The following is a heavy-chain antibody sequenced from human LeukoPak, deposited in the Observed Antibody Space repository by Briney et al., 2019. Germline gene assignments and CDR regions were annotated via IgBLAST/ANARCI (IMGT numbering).Heavy chain of an antibody. CDR1: GFTFSSYS. CDR3: AREMREDTAMVNFDY. CDR2: MSSSSYI. D-gene: IGHD5-18*01. V-gene: IGHV3-21*01. J-gene: IGHJ4*02. Sequence: GGSLRLSCAASGFTFSSYSMNWVRQAPGKGLEWVSSMSSSSYIYYADSVKGRFTISRDNAKNSLYLQMNSLRAEDTAVYYCAREMREDTAMVNFDYWGQGTLVTVSS.